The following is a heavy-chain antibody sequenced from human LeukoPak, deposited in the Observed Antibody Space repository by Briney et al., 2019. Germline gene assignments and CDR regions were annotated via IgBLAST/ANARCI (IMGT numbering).Heavy chain of an antibody. Sequence: SETLSLTCAVYGGSFSGYYWSWIRQPPGKGLEWIGEINHSGSTNYNPSLKSRVTISVDTSKNQFSLKLSSVTAADTAVYYCARSYYGGHNWFDPWGQGTLVTVSS. CDR1: GGSFSGYY. J-gene: IGHJ5*02. CDR3: ARSYYGGHNWFDP. D-gene: IGHD3-10*01. V-gene: IGHV4-34*01. CDR2: INHSGST.